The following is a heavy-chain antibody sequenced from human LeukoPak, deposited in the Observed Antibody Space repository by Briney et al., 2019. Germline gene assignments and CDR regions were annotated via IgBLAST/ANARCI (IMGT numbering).Heavy chain of an antibody. CDR3: ARVRDGYNDAYDI. CDR2: INPSGGST. Sequence: GASVKVSCKASGFTFTNYNMLWVRQAPGQGLEWMGIINPSGGSTNYAQNFQARVTMTRDTSTSTVYMELSSLRSEDTAVYYCARVRDGYNDAYDIWGQGTMVTVPS. CDR1: GFTFTNYN. V-gene: IGHV1-46*01. J-gene: IGHJ3*02. D-gene: IGHD5-24*01.